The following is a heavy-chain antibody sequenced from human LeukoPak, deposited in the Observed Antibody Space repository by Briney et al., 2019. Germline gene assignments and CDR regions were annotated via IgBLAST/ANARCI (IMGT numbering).Heavy chain of an antibody. CDR3: TRSSDFGGYYFYYYMDV. CDR1: GGSFSNNYN. J-gene: IGHJ6*03. CDR2: LYYNGNT. Sequence: SETLSLTCTVSGGSFSNNYNWDGIRQPPGKGLEWIGSLYYNGNTYYNPSLKSRLTISVDTSKSHFSLQLRSVTAEDTAVYFCTRSSDFGGYYFYYYMDVWGKGTTVSVSS. V-gene: IGHV4-39*02. D-gene: IGHD4-23*01.